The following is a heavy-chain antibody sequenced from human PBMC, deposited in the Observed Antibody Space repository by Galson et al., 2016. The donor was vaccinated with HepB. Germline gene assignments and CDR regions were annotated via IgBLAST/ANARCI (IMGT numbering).Heavy chain of an antibody. D-gene: IGHD5-18*01. J-gene: IGHJ5*02. CDR3: ARDLTMVTTGWFDP. CDR2: IYYSGST. Sequence: ETLSLTCTVSGGSMSTYYWSWIRQPPGKGLKWIGYIYYSGSTNYSPSLKSRVTISVDTSKNQFSLKLSSVTAADTAVYYCARDLTMVTTGWFDPWGQGTLVTVSS. V-gene: IGHV4-59*01. CDR1: GGSMSTYY.